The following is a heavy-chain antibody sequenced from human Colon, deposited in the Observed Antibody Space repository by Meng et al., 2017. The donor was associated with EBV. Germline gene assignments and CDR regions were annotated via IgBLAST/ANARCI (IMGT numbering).Heavy chain of an antibody. D-gene: IGHD1-26*01. V-gene: IGHV4-4*02. J-gene: IGHJ4*02. CDR2: IDDSGST. CDR1: VVSISGNIR. CDR3: ARGKQDAWELLAY. Sequence: QVQLQGPGPGLVKPSGTLSLTCGVSVVSISGNIRWTWVRQPPGKGLEWIGDIDDSGSTNYNPSLNSRISISLDKSKNHFSLKVNSVTAADTAVYYCARGKQDAWELLAYWGQGALVTVSS.